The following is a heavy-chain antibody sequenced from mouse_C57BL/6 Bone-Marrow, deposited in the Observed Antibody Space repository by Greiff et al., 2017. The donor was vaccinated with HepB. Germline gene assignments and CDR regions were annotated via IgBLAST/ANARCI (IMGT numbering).Heavy chain of an antibody. CDR1: GYSFTSYC. CDR2: IYPTDSET. J-gene: IGHJ3*01. CDR3: AISRRAAWIAY. D-gene: IGHD2-12*01. V-gene: IGHV1-61*01. Sequence: QVQLQQPGAELVRPGSSVKLSCKASGYSFTSYCMDWVKQRPGQGLEWIGKIYPTDSETHYNQKFKDKATLTADKSSSTAYMQLSSLTSEASAVYYCAISRRAAWIAYWGQGTLVTVSA.